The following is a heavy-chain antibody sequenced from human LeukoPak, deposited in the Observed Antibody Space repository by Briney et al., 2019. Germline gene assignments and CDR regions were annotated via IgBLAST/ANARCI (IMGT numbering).Heavy chain of an antibody. D-gene: IGHD3-9*01. CDR1: GFTFSSYA. J-gene: IGHJ4*02. CDR2: ISGSGRST. Sequence: GGSLRLSCGASGFTFSSYAMSWVRQAPGKGLEWVSTISGSGRSTYYAGSVRGRFTISRDNSKNTLYLQMNSLRAEDTAVYYCATDLRDILTDDHYWDYWGQGTLVTVSS. CDR3: ATDLRDILTDDHYWDY. V-gene: IGHV3-23*01.